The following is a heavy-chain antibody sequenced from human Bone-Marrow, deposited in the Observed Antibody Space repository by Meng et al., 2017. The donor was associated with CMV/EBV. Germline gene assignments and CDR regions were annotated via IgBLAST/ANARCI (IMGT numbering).Heavy chain of an antibody. CDR1: GGSISGYF. CDR2: IHYSGST. D-gene: IGHD3-10*01. V-gene: IGHV4-59*01. J-gene: IGHJ6*02. CDR3: ARAGGFGSYSGMDV. Sequence: SETLSLTCTVSGGSISGYFWSWIRQPPGKGLEWIRYIHYSGSTNYSPSLKSRVTVSVDTSKNQFSLKLTSVTAADTAVYYCARAGGFGSYSGMDVWGQGTTVTVSS.